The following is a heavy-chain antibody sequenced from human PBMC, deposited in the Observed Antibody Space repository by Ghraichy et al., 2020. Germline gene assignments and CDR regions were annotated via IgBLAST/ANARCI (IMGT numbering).Heavy chain of an antibody. D-gene: IGHD3-22*01. CDR3: AREGPYYYDSSGPKGYDY. J-gene: IGHJ4*02. V-gene: IGHV1-18*01. CDR1: GYTFTSYG. CDR2: ISAYNGNT. Sequence: ASVKVSCKASGYTFTSYGISWVRQAPGQGLEWMGWISAYNGNTNYAQKLQGRVTMTTDTSTSTPYMELRSLRSDDPAVYYCAREGPYYYDSSGPKGYDYWGQGTLVTVSS.